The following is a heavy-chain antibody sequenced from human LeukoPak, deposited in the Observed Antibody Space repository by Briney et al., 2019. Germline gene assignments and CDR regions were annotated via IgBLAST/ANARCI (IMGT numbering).Heavy chain of an antibody. V-gene: IGHV3-53*01. CDR2: MDNFGIK. CDR3: AGGKYYGLGTRPGYLGY. J-gene: IGHJ4*02. CDR1: GFSANNNY. D-gene: IGHD3-10*01. Sequence: GGFLRLSCAASGFSANNNYVDWVRQPPGKGLEWVSSMDNFGIKYYAHSVQGRFTISRDSSRDTVFLQMNSLRVEDTAVYYCAGGKYYGLGTRPGYLGYWGLGTLVTVSS.